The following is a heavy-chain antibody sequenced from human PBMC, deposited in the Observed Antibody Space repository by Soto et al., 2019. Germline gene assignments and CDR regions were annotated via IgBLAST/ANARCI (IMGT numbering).Heavy chain of an antibody. V-gene: IGHV3-23*01. CDR3: AKGQYYYGSGSLARSNWFDP. J-gene: IGHJ5*02. D-gene: IGHD3-10*01. Sequence: GALRLCCAASVFTVSSYAMSWVRQAPGKGLEWVSAISGSGGSTYYADSVKGRFTISRDNSKNTLYLQMNSLRAEDTAVYYCAKGQYYYGSGSLARSNWFDPWGQGTLVTVSS. CDR1: VFTVSSYA. CDR2: ISGSGGST.